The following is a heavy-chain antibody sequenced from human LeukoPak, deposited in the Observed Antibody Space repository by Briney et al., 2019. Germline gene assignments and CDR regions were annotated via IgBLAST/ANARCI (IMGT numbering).Heavy chain of an antibody. V-gene: IGHV3-53*01. D-gene: IGHD5-24*01. Sequence: GGSLRLSCAASGFTVSSNYMSWVRQAPGKGLEWVSVIYSGGSTYYADSVKGRFTISRDNSKNTLYLQMNSLRAEDTAVYYCARGGGRATIPVFDYWGQGTLVTVSS. CDR2: IYSGGST. CDR1: GFTVSSNY. CDR3: ARGGGRATIPVFDY. J-gene: IGHJ4*02.